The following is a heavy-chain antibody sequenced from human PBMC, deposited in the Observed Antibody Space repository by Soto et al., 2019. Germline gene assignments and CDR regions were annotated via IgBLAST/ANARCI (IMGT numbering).Heavy chain of an antibody. J-gene: IGHJ6*02. CDR1: GFTFSGYS. V-gene: IGHV3-21*01. Sequence: GGSLRLSCAASGFTFSGYSMNWVRQAPGKGLEWVSSISSSSSYIYYADSVKGRFTISRDNAKNSLYLQMNSLRAEDTAVYYCARKYSSSEYYYYGMDVWGQGTTVTVSS. CDR2: ISSSSSYI. D-gene: IGHD6-6*01. CDR3: ARKYSSSEYYYYGMDV.